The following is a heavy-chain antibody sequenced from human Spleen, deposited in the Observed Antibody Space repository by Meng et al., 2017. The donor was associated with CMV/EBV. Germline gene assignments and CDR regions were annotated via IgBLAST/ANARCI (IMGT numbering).Heavy chain of an antibody. V-gene: IGHV4-59*01. J-gene: IGHJ3*02. Sequence: SETLSLTCTVSGGSISSYYWSWIRQPPGKGLEWIGYIYYSGSTNYNPSLKSRVTISVDTSKNQFSLKLASVTAADTAMYYCAGPDDMGSSPHDPFDIWGQGTMVTVSS. CDR1: GGSISSYY. CDR3: AGPDDMGSSPHDPFDI. CDR2: IYYSGST. D-gene: IGHD1-1*01.